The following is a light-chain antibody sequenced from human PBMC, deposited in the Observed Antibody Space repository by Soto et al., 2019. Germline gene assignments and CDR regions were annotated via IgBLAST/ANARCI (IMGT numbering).Light chain of an antibody. CDR1: QSISNY. J-gene: IGKJ3*01. V-gene: IGKV1-27*01. CDR2: AAS. Sequence: DIQLTQSPSSLSASVGDRVTITCRASQSISNYLAWYQQKPGKVPNLLIYAASTWHSRVPSRFSSSGSGTAFTLTISSLQPEDVGTDYCQKQNKAPRTFGPGTNVDSK. CDR3: QKQNKAPRT.